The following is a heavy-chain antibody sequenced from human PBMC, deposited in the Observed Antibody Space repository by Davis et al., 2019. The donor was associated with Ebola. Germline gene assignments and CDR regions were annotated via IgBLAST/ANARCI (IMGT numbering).Heavy chain of an antibody. Sequence: GESLKISCAASGFTFSSYSMNWVRQAPGKGLEWVSSISSSSSYIYYADSVKGRFTISRDNAKNSLYLQMNSLKTEDTAVYYCTSASGSYDYWGQGTLVTVSS. CDR2: ISSSSSYI. V-gene: IGHV3-21*04. J-gene: IGHJ4*02. CDR1: GFTFSSYS. CDR3: TSASGSYDY. D-gene: IGHD1-26*01.